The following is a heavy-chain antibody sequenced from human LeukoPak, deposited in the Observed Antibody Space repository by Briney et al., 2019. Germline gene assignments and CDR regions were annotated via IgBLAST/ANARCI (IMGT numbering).Heavy chain of an antibody. J-gene: IGHJ6*02. Sequence: TGGSLRLSCAASGFTFSDYAMHWVRQAPGKGLEWVSLIRADGGRTYYADSVNGRFTISRANSNNSLYPQMHSLTTDDTAFYSSATWACYRGLDVWGRGSTVTVSS. CDR3: ATWACYRGLDV. V-gene: IGHV3-43*02. CDR1: GFTFSDYA. CDR2: IRADGGRT. D-gene: IGHD2-8*01.